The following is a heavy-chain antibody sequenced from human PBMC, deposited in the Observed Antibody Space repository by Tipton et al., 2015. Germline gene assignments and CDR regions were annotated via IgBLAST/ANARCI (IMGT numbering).Heavy chain of an antibody. J-gene: IGHJ4*02. CDR3: ATYGSETHYYFKY. V-gene: IGHV4-31*03. Sequence: TLSLTCTVSGGSISSGGYYWSWIRQHPGKGLEWIGYIYYSGSTYYNPSLKSRVTISVDTSKNQFSLRLTSVTAADTAVYYCATYGSETHYYFKYWGQGSLVTVSS. CDR2: IYYSGST. D-gene: IGHD3-10*01. CDR1: GGSISSGGYY.